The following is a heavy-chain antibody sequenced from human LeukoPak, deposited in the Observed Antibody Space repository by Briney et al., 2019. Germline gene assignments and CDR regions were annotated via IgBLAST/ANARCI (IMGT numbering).Heavy chain of an antibody. CDR1: GFTFSSDG. V-gene: IGHV3-33*01. CDR3: ARGYCSGGSCYTYYYGMDV. Sequence: PGRSLRLSCAASGFTFSSDGMDWVRQAPGKGLERVAVIWYDGSNKYYADSVKGRFTISRDNSKNTLYLQMNSLRAEDTAVYYCARGYCSGGSCYTYYYGMDVWGQGTTVTVSS. CDR2: IWYDGSNK. D-gene: IGHD2-15*01. J-gene: IGHJ6*02.